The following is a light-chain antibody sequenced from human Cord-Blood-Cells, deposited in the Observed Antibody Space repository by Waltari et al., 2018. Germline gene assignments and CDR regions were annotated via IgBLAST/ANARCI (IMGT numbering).Light chain of an antibody. CDR3: QQYYSTPYS. J-gene: IGKJ2*03. V-gene: IGKV4-1*01. CDR2: WAS. CDR1: QSVLYSSNNKNY. Sequence: DIVMTQSPDFLAVSLGERATINCKSSQSVLYSSNNKNYLAWYQQKPGQPPKLLIYWASTRESGVPDRFSGSGSGTDFTLTISSVQAEDVAVYYCQQYYSTPYSFGQGTKLEIK.